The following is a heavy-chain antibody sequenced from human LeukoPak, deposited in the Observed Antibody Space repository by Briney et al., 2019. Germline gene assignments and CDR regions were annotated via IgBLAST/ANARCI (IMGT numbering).Heavy chain of an antibody. CDR2: IKQDGSEK. Sequence: PGGSLRLSCAASGFTFNSYWMTWVRQAPGKGLEWVANIKQDGSEKYYVDSVKGRFTISRDNAKNSLYLQMNSLRAEDTALYYCARDPSYCGGGSCYPYFDYWGRGALVTVSS. CDR3: ARDPSYCGGGSCYPYFDY. CDR1: GFTFNSYW. V-gene: IGHV3-7*03. D-gene: IGHD2-15*01. J-gene: IGHJ4*02.